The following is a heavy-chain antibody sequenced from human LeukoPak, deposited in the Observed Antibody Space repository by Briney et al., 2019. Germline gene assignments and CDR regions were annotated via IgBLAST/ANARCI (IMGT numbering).Heavy chain of an antibody. CDR1: GGSISSNKW. Sequence: SETLSLTCAVSGGSISSNKWWSWVRQPPGKGLEWIGEIYHSGSTNYNPSLKSRVTISLDKSKNQFSLKLSSVTAADTAVYYCARKIAVAPHYFDYWGRGTPVTVSS. CDR3: ARKIAVAPHYFDY. J-gene: IGHJ4*02. V-gene: IGHV4-4*02. D-gene: IGHD6-19*01. CDR2: IYHSGST.